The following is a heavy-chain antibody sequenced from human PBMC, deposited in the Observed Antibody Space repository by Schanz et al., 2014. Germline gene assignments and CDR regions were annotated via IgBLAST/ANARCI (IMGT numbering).Heavy chain of an antibody. CDR3: AKDAPYPFEL. J-gene: IGHJ2*01. CDR1: GFTFSTHA. V-gene: IGHV3-23*01. Sequence: DVQLLESGGGLVQPGGSLRLSCAASGFTFSTHAMSWVRQAPGKGLEWVSSISGDHRNTFYADSVKGRFTISRDNSKNTLYLQMNSLRAEDTAIYYCAKDAPYPFELWGRGTLITVSS. CDR2: ISGDHRNT.